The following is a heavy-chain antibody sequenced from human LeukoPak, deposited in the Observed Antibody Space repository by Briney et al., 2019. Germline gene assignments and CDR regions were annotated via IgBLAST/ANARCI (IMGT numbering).Heavy chain of an antibody. D-gene: IGHD2-2*01. CDR3: ARDRTYCGSTDCYLYYFDY. CDR1: GFTFSNYA. V-gene: IGHV3-23*01. J-gene: IGHJ4*02. CDR2: ISVGGGST. Sequence: GGSLRLSCAASGFTFSNYAMSWVRQAPGKGLEWVSAISVGGGSTYYADSVKGRFTISRDNYKNTLYLQMSSLRAEDTAVYYCARDRTYCGSTDCYLYYFDYWGQGTLVTVSS.